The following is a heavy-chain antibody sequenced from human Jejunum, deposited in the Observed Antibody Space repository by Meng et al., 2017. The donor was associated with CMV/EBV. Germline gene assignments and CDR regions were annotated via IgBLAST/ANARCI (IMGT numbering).Heavy chain of an antibody. CDR1: GCTFVIYG. Sequence: SGCTFVIYGMRWVRQAPGKGLGWVAFIRYDGSHQDYADSVKGRFTISRDNSKSTVYLEMNSLRVEDTAVYFCAKVGSGWWGIDIWGQGTLVTVSS. CDR2: IRYDGSHQ. J-gene: IGHJ4*02. D-gene: IGHD6-13*01. CDR3: AKVGSGWWGIDI. V-gene: IGHV3-30*02.